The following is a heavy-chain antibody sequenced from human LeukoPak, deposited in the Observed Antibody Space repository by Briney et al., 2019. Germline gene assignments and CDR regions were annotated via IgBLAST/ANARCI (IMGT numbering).Heavy chain of an antibody. D-gene: IGHD4-17*01. CDR1: GFTFSSYA. CDR2: ISGSGGST. Sequence: GGSLRLSCAASGFTFSSYAVSWVRQAPGKGLEWVSAISGSGGSTYYADSVKGRFTISRDNSKNTLYLQMNSLRAEDTAVYYCAQNYGDYFHASPIWGQGTLVTVSS. J-gene: IGHJ3*02. CDR3: AQNYGDYFHASPI. V-gene: IGHV3-23*01.